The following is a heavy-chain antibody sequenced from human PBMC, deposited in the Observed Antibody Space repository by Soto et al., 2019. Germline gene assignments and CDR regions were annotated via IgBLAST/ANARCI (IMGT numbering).Heavy chain of an antibody. V-gene: IGHV4-34*01. CDR3: AGGPRYWSFAL. J-gene: IGHJ2*01. CDR2: ISYSGSL. CDR1: GGSSRAYH. Sequence: PSETLSLTCSVYGGSSRAYHWSWIRQSPGEGLEGVGEISYSGSLNYNPSLKGRVAVSLDTSTNHFSLTMTSVTAADTAVYFCAGGPRYWSFALWGRGTLVTVSS.